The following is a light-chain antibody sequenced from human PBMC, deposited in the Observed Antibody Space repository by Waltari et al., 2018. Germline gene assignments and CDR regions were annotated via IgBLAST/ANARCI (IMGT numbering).Light chain of an antibody. Sequence: QSALTQPASVSGSPGQSITISCTGASSDVGGYNYVSWYQHHPGKAPKLMIYEVSNRPSGVSNRSSGSKSGNTASLTISGLQAEDEADYYCSSYTSSSTPYVFGTGTKVTVL. CDR3: SSYTSSSTPYV. J-gene: IGLJ1*01. CDR2: EVS. V-gene: IGLV2-14*01. CDR1: SSDVGGYNY.